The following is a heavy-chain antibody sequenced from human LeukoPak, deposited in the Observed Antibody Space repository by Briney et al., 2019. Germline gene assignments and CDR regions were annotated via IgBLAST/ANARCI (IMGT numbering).Heavy chain of an antibody. Sequence: GGSLRLSCAASGFTVSSNYMSWVRQAPGKGLEWVSVIYSGGSTYYADSVKGRFTISRDNSKNTLYLQMNSLRAEDTAVYYCARIRFSTKGDDYWGQGTLVTVPS. J-gene: IGHJ4*02. D-gene: IGHD3-3*01. CDR1: GFTVSSNY. CDR2: IYSGGST. CDR3: ARIRFSTKGDDY. V-gene: IGHV3-53*01.